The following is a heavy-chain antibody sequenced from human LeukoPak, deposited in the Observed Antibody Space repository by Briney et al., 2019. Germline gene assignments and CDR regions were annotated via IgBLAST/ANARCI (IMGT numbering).Heavy chain of an antibody. CDR3: AKATGSIAAAGTGWYFDY. V-gene: IGHV3-30*18. CDR2: ISYDGSNK. D-gene: IGHD6-13*01. J-gene: IGHJ4*02. Sequence: PGRSLRLSCAASGFIFSRYGMNWVRQAPGKGLEWVAVISYDGSNKYYADSVKGRFTISRDNSKNTLYLQMNSLRAEDTAVYYCAKATGSIAAAGTGWYFDYWGQGTLVTVSS. CDR1: GFIFSRYG.